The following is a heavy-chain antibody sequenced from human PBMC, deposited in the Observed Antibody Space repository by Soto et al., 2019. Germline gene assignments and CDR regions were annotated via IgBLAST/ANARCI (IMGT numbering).Heavy chain of an antibody. D-gene: IGHD2-21*01. J-gene: IGHJ6*02. CDR2: ISAYNGKT. CDR3: ARGGDVNYYHGMDV. CDR1: GYTFSSYG. V-gene: IGHV1-18*01. Sequence: QVQLVQSGGEVKKPGASVKLSCTASGYTFSSYGISWVRQAPGQGLEWMGWISAYNGKTNYAQKVQGRVTMTTDTSTRTAYMDLTSLRSDDTAVYYCARGGDVNYYHGMDVWGQGTTVTVSS.